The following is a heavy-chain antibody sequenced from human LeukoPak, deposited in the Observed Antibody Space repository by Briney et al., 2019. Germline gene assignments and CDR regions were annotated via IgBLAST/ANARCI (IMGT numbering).Heavy chain of an antibody. J-gene: IGHJ3*02. Sequence: ASQTLSLTCTVSGGSISSGDYYWSWIRQPPGKGLEWIGYIYYSGSTYYNPSLKSRVTISVDTSKNRFSLKLSSVTAADTAVYFCAXXXXXXXXGXXXFXIWGQGTMVXXXX. CDR3: AXXXXXXXXGXXXFXI. V-gene: IGHV4-30-4*08. CDR1: GGSISSGDYY. CDR2: IYYSGST. D-gene: IGHD3-10*01.